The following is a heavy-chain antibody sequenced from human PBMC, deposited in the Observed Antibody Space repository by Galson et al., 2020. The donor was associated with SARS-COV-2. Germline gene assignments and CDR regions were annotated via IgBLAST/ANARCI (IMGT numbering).Heavy chain of an antibody. CDR3: AKDGGLWRYDCGAGYDAYFDY. J-gene: IGHJ4*02. V-gene: IGHV3-23*01. CDR1: GFTFSSYA. Sequence: AGSLRLSCAASGFTFSSYAMSWVRQAPGKGLEWVSALSASGGSTYYADSVKGRFTISRDNSKNTLHLQMNSVSAEDTAVYYCAKDGGLWRYDCGAGYDAYFDYWGKGTLVTAPS. CDR2: LSASGGST. D-gene: IGHD2-2*03.